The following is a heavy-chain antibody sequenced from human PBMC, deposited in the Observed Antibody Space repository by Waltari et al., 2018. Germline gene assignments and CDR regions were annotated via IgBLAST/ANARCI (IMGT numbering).Heavy chain of an antibody. D-gene: IGHD3-3*01. CDR3: ARDLFPDFWSGYGFDI. J-gene: IGHJ3*02. CDR2: INPKTGGT. CDR1: GYTFSDHY. Sequence: ASVRVSCKASGYTFSDHYIYWLRQAPGQGLEWMGWINPKTGGTNPAQKFQARVTMTRDTSISTVYMELTSLTSDDTAVYYCARDLFPDFWSGYGFDIWGQGTTVTVSS. V-gene: IGHV1-2*02.